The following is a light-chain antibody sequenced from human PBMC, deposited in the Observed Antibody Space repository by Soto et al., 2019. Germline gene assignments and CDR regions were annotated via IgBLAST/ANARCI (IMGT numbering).Light chain of an antibody. J-gene: IGKJ1*01. Sequence: EIVLTQSPCTLSFSPGERVTLACRASQSVSSTSLAWYQQKPGQAHRLLIYSAFSRDTGIPARFSGSGSVTDLTLTIWRLEHEDFAVYYCRYYGSSPWTFGQGTKVEIK. CDR2: SAF. CDR3: RYYGSSPWT. V-gene: IGKV3-20*01. CDR1: QSVSSTS.